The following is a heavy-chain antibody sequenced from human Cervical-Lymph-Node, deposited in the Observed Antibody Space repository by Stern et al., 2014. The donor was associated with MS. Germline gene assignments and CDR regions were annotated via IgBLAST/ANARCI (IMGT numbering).Heavy chain of an antibody. CDR3: ARDRNSYGFGLDY. D-gene: IGHD5-18*01. Sequence: VQLVESGGGVVQPGRSLRLSCTASGFTFSSYAMHWARQAPGKGLGWVAVISYHGSDEYYADSVKGRFTISRDYSKNTLYLQMNSLRAEDTAVYYCARDRNSYGFGLDYWGQGTLVTVSS. V-gene: IGHV3-30*04. CDR1: GFTFSSYA. CDR2: ISYHGSDE. J-gene: IGHJ4*02.